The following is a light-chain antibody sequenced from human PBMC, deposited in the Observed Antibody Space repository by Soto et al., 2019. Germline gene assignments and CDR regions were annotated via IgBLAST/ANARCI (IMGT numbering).Light chain of an antibody. CDR1: QSISTW. V-gene: IGKV1-5*03. Sequence: DIQMTQSPSTLSASVGDRVTITCRARQSISTWLAWYQQKRGKAPKLLIYKASSLRNGVPSRFSGSGSGTEFTLTICSLQPDDCASYYCQQYNGYPHTVGQGTKLEIK. J-gene: IGKJ2*01. CDR2: KAS. CDR3: QQYNGYPHT.